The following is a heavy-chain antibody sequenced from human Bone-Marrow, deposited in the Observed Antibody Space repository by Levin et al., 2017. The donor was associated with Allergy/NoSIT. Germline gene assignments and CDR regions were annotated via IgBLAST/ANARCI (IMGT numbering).Heavy chain of an antibody. Sequence: GGSLRLSCAASGFTFTNAWMSWVRQAPGKGLEWVGRIKSKTDGGTTDYAAPVKGRFTMSRDDSKNTLYLQMNSLKTEDTAVYYCTTDAVTMAYYYYGMDVWGQGTTVTVSS. CDR1: GFTFTNAW. CDR2: IKSKTDGGTT. V-gene: IGHV3-15*01. J-gene: IGHJ6*02. D-gene: IGHD4-17*01. CDR3: TTDAVTMAYYYYGMDV.